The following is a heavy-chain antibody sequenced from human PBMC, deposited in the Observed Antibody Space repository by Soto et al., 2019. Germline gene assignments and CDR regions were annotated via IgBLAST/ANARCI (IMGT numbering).Heavy chain of an antibody. Sequence: VQLVESGGGLVQPGGSLRLSCAASGFTFSNYWMDWVRQAPGKGLEWVANIKQDGSAMYYVDSVKGRFTISRDNDKNSLYLQMDSLRVEDSAVYYCASALAAPGGFWGQGTLVTVSS. J-gene: IGHJ1*01. V-gene: IGHV3-7*01. CDR1: GFTFSNYW. CDR3: ASALAAPGGF. D-gene: IGHD6-13*01. CDR2: IKQDGSAM.